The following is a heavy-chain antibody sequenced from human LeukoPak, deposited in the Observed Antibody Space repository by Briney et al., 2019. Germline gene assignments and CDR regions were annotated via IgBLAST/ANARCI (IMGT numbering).Heavy chain of an antibody. CDR2: IYPGDSDT. V-gene: IGHV5-51*01. Sequence: GESLKISCKGSGYSFTSYWIGWVRQMPGKGLEWMRIIYPGDSDTRYSPSFQGQVTISADKSISTAYLQWSSLKASDTAMYYCARHDYTYDDYGDYYYYGMDVWGQGTTVTVSS. D-gene: IGHD4-17*01. CDR1: GYSFTSYW. CDR3: ARHDYTYDDYGDYYYYGMDV. J-gene: IGHJ6*02.